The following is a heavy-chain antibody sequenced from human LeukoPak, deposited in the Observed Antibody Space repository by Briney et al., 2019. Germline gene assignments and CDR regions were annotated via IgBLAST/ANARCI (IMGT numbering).Heavy chain of an antibody. CDR2: IWYDGSNK. V-gene: IGHV3-33*01. D-gene: IGHD3-3*01. Sequence: PGGSLRLSCAASGFTFSSYGMHWVRQAPGKGLEWVAVIWYDGSNKYYADSVKGRFTISRDNSKNTLYLQMNSLRAEDTAVYYCAMTRITIFGVDTHYFDYWGQGTLVTVSS. CDR3: AMTRITIFGVDTHYFDY. CDR1: GFTFSSYG. J-gene: IGHJ4*02.